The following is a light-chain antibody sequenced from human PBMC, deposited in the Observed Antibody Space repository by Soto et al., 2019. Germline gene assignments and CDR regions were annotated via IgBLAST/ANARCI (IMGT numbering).Light chain of an antibody. V-gene: IGLV2-14*01. J-gene: IGLJ1*01. CDR2: EVN. Sequence: QSALTQPASVSASPGQSITISCTGTSSDVGGYNYVSWYQQHPGKAPKLIIYEVNNRPSGVSNRFSGSKSGNTASLTISGLQPEDEADYYCTSYTSRNTDFFGSGTQLTVL. CDR1: SSDVGGYNY. CDR3: TSYTSRNTDF.